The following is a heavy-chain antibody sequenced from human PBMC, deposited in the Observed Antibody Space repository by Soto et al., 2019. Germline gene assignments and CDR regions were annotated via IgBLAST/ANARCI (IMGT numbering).Heavy chain of an antibody. D-gene: IGHD1-26*01. Sequence: GESLKISCRASGFDFTDYWIAWVRQVPGKGLEWMGIIFPHDSDTRYNPSFQGQVSISADKSVSIAYLQWSSLQASDTGIYYCARQGTISNSRNWLDPWGQGTLVTVSS. V-gene: IGHV5-51*01. CDR2: IFPHDSDT. J-gene: IGHJ5*02. CDR3: ARQGTISNSRNWLDP. CDR1: GFDFTDYW.